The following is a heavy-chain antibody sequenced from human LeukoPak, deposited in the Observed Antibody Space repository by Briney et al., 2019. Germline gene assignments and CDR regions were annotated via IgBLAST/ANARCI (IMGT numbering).Heavy chain of an antibody. CDR3: ARGRQYDFWSGYFRSHDAFDI. V-gene: IGHV3-30*02. Sequence: GGSLRLSCAASGFTFSDYGMHWVRQAPGKGLEWVAFIRSDGSNKYYADSVKGRFTISRDNSKNTLYLQMNSLRAEDTAVYYCARGRQYDFWSGYFRSHDAFDIWGQGTMVTVSS. CDR1: GFTFSDYG. J-gene: IGHJ3*02. CDR2: IRSDGSNK. D-gene: IGHD3-3*01.